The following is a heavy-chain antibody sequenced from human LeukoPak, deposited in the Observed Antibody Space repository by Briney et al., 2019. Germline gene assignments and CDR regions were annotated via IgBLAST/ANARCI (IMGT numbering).Heavy chain of an antibody. D-gene: IGHD3-3*01. CDR3: ATRSGTIFGVVIPFDY. CDR2: FDPEDGET. Sequence: ASVKVSCKVSGDTLTELSMHWVRQAPGKGLECIGGFDPEDGETIYAQKFQGRVTMTEDTSTDTAYMELSSLRSEDTAVYYCATRSGTIFGVVIPFDYWGQGTLVTVSS. CDR1: GDTLTELS. V-gene: IGHV1-24*01. J-gene: IGHJ4*02.